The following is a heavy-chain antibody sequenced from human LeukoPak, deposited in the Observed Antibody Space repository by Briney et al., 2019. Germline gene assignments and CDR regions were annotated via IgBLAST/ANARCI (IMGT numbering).Heavy chain of an antibody. CDR2: IYDSGSA. CDR1: GVSINSHY. CDR3: ARVLQNYYHMDV. V-gene: IGHV4-59*11. D-gene: IGHD3-3*01. Sequence: PPVTLSLTCTVSGVSINSHYWSWIRQPPGKGLEWIEFIYDSGSANYKSSLESRVTMSVDTSKNQVSLKLSSVTAADTAVYYCARVLQNYYHMDVWGKGTTVTVSS. J-gene: IGHJ6*03.